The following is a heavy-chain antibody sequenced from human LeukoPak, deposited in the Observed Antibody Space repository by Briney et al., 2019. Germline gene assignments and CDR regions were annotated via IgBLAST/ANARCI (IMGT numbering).Heavy chain of an antibody. D-gene: IGHD4-17*01. CDR1: GFTFSNAW. CDR3: TTGAYYGDYAEFDY. CDR2: IKSKTDGGTT. J-gene: IGHJ4*02. Sequence: GGSLRLSCAASGFTFSNAWMSWVRQAPGKGLEWVGRIKSKTDGGTTDYAAPVKGRFTISRDDSKNTLHLQMNSLKTEDTAVYYCTTGAYYGDYAEFDYWGQGTLVTVSS. V-gene: IGHV3-15*01.